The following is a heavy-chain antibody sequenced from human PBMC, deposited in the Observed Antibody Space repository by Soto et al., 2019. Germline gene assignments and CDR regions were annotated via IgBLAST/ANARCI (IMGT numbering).Heavy chain of an antibody. V-gene: IGHV4-39*01. Sequence: PSETLSLTCTVSGGSISSSSYYWGWIRQPPGKGLEWIGSIYYSGSTYYNPSLKSRVTISVDTSKNQFSLKLSSVTAADTAVYYCARHRAELRYFDWLLLSSGYMDVWGKGTTVTVSS. CDR2: IYYSGST. CDR1: GGSISSSSYY. CDR3: ARHRAELRYFDWLLLSSGYMDV. D-gene: IGHD3-9*01. J-gene: IGHJ6*03.